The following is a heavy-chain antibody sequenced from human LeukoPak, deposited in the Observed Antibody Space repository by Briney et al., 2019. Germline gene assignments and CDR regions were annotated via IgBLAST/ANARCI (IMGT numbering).Heavy chain of an antibody. V-gene: IGHV3-21*04. J-gene: IGHJ5*02. CDR2: ISSSSSYI. CDR1: GFTFSSYS. Sequence: PGGSLRLSCAASGFTFSSYSMNWVRQAPGKGLEWVSSISSSSSYIYYADSVKGRFTISRDNAKNSLYLQMNSLRAEDTAVYYCAKSSGTMVQGANWFDPWGQGTLVTVSS. CDR3: AKSSGTMVQGANWFDP. D-gene: IGHD3-10*01.